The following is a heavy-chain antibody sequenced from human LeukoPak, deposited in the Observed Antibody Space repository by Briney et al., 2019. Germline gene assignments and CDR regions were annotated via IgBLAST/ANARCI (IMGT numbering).Heavy chain of an antibody. V-gene: IGHV1-69*13. CDR3: ARASSSWYLGSPPDSDDRVLDPLFEFVYFDY. CDR2: IIPIFGTA. CDR1: GGTFSSYA. J-gene: IGHJ4*02. Sequence: SVKVSCKASGGTFSSYAISWVRQAPGQGLEWMGGIIPIFGTANYAQKFQGRVTITADESTSTAYMELSSLRSEDTAVYYCARASSSWYLGSPPDSDDRVLDPLFEFVYFDYWGQGTLVTVSS. D-gene: IGHD6-13*01.